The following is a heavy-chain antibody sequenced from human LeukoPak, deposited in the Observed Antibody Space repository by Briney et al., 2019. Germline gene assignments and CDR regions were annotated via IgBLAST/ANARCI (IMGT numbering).Heavy chain of an antibody. CDR2: IYYSGTT. J-gene: IGHJ4*02. D-gene: IGHD7-27*01. CDR1: GGSISSDY. CDR3: ARGANWGSPDY. V-gene: IGHV4-59*01. Sequence: SETLSLTCTVSGGSISSDYWSWVRQSPGKGLEWIGYIYYSGTTSYNPSLKSRVTISLDTSKNQFSLKLSSVTAADTAVYYCARGANWGSPDYWGQGTLVTVSS.